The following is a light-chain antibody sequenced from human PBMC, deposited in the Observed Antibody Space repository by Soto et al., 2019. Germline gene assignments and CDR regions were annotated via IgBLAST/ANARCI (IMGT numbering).Light chain of an antibody. CDR3: QQYTSWPYT. V-gene: IGKV3-15*01. CDR1: QSVSDK. Sequence: EIVMTQSPATLSVSPGERATLSCRASQSVSDKSAWYQQKPGQAPRLLIFGASNRATGIPARFSGSGSGTEFTLTISSLQSEDFAVYYCQQYTSWPYTFGQGTKLEIK. J-gene: IGKJ2*01. CDR2: GAS.